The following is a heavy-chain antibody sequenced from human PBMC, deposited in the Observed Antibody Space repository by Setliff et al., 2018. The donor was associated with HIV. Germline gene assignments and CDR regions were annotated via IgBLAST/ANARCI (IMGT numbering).Heavy chain of an antibody. D-gene: IGHD6-6*01. CDR2: LNQSGGS. V-gene: IGHV4-34*01. CDR3: AREGSSRVSVKGFYYYYYMDV. Sequence: SETLSLTCAVYCASLSGSYWTWMRQSPGKGLEWIGELNQSGGSNYNPSLQTRVTISVDASKNQFSLRLSSVTAADTGVYYCAREGSSRVSVKGFYYYYYMDVWGKGTTVTVSS. J-gene: IGHJ6*03. CDR1: CASLSGSY.